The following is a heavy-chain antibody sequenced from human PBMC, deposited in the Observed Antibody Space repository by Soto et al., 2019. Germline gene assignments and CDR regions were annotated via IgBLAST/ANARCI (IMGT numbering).Heavy chain of an antibody. J-gene: IGHJ6*02. CDR2: INHRGST. CDR3: ARGEYSYYYGMDV. Sequence: QVQLQQWGAGLLKPSETLSLTCAVYGGSFSGYYWSWIRQPPGKGLEWIGEINHRGSTNYNPSLKSRVTISVDTSKNQFSLKLSSVTAADTAVYYCARGEYSYYYGMDVWGQGTTVTVSS. CDR1: GGSFSGYY. D-gene: IGHD1-1*01. V-gene: IGHV4-34*01.